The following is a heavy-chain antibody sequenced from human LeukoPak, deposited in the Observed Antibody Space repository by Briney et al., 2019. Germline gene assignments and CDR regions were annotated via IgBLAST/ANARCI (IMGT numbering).Heavy chain of an antibody. V-gene: IGHV1-3*01. J-gene: IGHJ4*02. CDR2: INAGNGNT. CDR3: ARESTDILTGYYYFDY. D-gene: IGHD3-9*01. Sequence: GASVKVSCKASGYTFTSYAMHWVRQAPGQRLEWMGWINAGNGNTKYSQKFQGRVTITRDTSASTAYMELSSLRSEDTAVYYCARESTDILTGYYYFDYWGQGTLVTVSS. CDR1: GYTFTSYA.